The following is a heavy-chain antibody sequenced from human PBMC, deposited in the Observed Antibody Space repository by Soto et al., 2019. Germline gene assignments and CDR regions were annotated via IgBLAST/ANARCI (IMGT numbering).Heavy chain of an antibody. J-gene: IGHJ1*01. CDR2: ISSSSSTI. V-gene: IGHV3-48*01. CDR3: ARDLGSSWYPEYFQH. Sequence: PGGSLRLSCAASGFTFISYSMNWVRQAPGKGLEWVSYISSSSSTIYYADSVKGRFTISRDNAKNSLYLQMNSLRAEDTAVYYCARDLGSSWYPEYFQHWGQGTLVTVSS. CDR1: GFTFISYS. D-gene: IGHD6-13*01.